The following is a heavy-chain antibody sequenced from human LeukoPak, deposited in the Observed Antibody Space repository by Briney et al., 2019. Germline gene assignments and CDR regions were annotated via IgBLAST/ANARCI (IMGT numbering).Heavy chain of an antibody. J-gene: IGHJ4*02. D-gene: IGHD1-26*01. CDR3: ARGTVGADC. CDR1: GVTFRLYW. Sequence: PGGSLRLSCAASGVTFRLYWMSWVRRAPGKGLEWVANIKEDGSEKYYVDSVKGRFTISRDNAKNSLYLQMNSLRADDTAVYFCARGTVGADCWGQGSLVTVSS. V-gene: IGHV3-7*03. CDR2: IKEDGSEK.